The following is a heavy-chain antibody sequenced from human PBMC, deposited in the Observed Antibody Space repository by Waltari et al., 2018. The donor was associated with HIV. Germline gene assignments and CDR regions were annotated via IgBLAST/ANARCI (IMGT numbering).Heavy chain of an antibody. CDR2: VYYTGRA. J-gene: IGHJ2*01. Sequence: QLQLQESGPGLGKPSETLPLTCTVSGGSVSSSSYFWGWIRQPPGKGLEWIGRVYYTGRAYYNPSLKSRVTISVDTSKNQFSLKVTSVTAADTAVYYCARHALRVGAAYWNFDLWGRGTLVTVSS. CDR1: GGSVSSSSYF. CDR3: ARHALRVGAAYWNFDL. V-gene: IGHV4-39*01. D-gene: IGHD1-26*01.